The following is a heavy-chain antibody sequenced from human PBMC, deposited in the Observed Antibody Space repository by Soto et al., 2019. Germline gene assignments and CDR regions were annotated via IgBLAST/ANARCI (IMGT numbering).Heavy chain of an antibody. V-gene: IGHV4-34*01. CDR3: ARLRWEQPWVFDY. Sequence: SETLSLTCAVYGGSFSGYYWSWIRQPPVKGLEWIGEINHSGGTNYNPSLKSRVTISVDTSKNQFSLKLSSVTAADTAVFYCARLRWEQPWVFDYWGRGTLVTVSS. D-gene: IGHD1-26*01. J-gene: IGHJ4*02. CDR1: GGSFSGYY. CDR2: INHSGGT.